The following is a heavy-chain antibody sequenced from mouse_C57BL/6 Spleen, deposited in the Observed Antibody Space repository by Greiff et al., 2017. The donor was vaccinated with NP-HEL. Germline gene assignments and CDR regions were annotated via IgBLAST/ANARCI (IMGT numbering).Heavy chain of an antibody. CDR3: ASERSYYYGSRVYFDY. CDR2: IYPGDGDT. J-gene: IGHJ2*01. V-gene: IGHV1-82*01. Sequence: VQLQQSGPELVKPGASVKISCKASGYAFSSSWMNWVKQRPGKGLEWIGRIYPGDGDTNYNGKFKGKATLTADKSSSTAYMQLSSLTSEDSAVYFCASERSYYYGSRVYFDYWGQGTTLTVSS. D-gene: IGHD1-1*01. CDR1: GYAFSSSW.